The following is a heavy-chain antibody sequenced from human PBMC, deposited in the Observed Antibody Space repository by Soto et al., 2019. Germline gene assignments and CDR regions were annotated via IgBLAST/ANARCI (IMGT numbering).Heavy chain of an antibody. D-gene: IGHD3-10*01. Sequence: EVQLLEAGGNLIQPGGSLRLSCAASGFSFSNYAMSWVRQAPGQGLEWLSVISGPGSTIYYADSVKGRFTITRDNSKNTLYLQMNILTGEDTAVYYCAKMLTMVRGVTGLRDFDFWGQGTLVTVSS. CDR2: ISGPGSTI. J-gene: IGHJ4*02. V-gene: IGHV3-23*01. CDR3: AKMLTMVRGVTGLRDFDF. CDR1: GFSFSNYA.